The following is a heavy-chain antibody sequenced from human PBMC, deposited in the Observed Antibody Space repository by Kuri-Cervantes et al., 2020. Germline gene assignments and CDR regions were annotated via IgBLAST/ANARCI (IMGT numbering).Heavy chain of an antibody. CDR1: GGSISSGDYY. V-gene: IGHV4-30-4*08. Sequence: SETLSLTCTVSGGSISSGDYYWSWIRQPPGKGLEWIGYIYYSGSTYYNPSLKSRVTISVDTSKNQFSLKLSSVTAADTAVYYCASSYYDFWSGFDHWGQGTLVTVSS. D-gene: IGHD3-3*01. CDR2: IYYSGST. CDR3: ASSYYDFWSGFDH. J-gene: IGHJ4*02.